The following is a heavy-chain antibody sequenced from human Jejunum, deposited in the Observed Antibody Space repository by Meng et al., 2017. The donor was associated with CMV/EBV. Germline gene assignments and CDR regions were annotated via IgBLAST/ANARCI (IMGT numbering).Heavy chain of an antibody. D-gene: IGHD1-26*01. CDR2: IYSGGRT. J-gene: IGHJ4*02. CDR1: GVSVITSN. Sequence: RLYCAGSGVSVITSNRTWVRQAPGKGLEWVSAIYSGGRTYYADSVKGRFTISRDNSKNMMYLQMNSLRAEDTAVYYCAKKYTGSFDYWGQGTLVTVSS. CDR3: AKKYTGSFDY. V-gene: IGHV3-53*01.